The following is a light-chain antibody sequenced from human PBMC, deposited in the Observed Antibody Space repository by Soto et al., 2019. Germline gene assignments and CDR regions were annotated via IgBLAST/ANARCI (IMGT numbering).Light chain of an antibody. CDR2: EVN. J-gene: IGLJ1*01. V-gene: IGLV2-14*01. CDR3: SSDTSSRTLV. Sequence: QSALTQPTSVSGSPGQSITISCTGTSSDIGAYDYVSWYQHYPGKAPKLMIYEVNYRPSGISNRFSGSKSGNTASLTISGLQAEDEADYYCSSDTSSRTLVFGTGTKLTVL. CDR1: SSDIGAYDY.